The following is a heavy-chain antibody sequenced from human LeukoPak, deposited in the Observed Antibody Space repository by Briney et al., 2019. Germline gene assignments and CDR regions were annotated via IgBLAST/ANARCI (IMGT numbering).Heavy chain of an antibody. CDR1: GFTFSSYW. CDR3: AIGVGAIGRDAFDI. Sequence: GGSLRPSCAASGFTFSSYWMSWVRQAPGKGLEWVANIKQDGSEKYYVDSVKGRFTVSRDNAKSSLYLQMNSLRVEDKAVYYCAIGVGAIGRDAFDIWGQGTMVTVSS. V-gene: IGHV3-7*01. CDR2: IKQDGSEK. J-gene: IGHJ3*02. D-gene: IGHD1-26*01.